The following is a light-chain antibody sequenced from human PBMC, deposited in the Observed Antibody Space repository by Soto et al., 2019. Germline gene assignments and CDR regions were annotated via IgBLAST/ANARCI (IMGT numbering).Light chain of an antibody. V-gene: IGKV3-15*01. CDR3: QQYNYWPPA. CDR1: QSISAN. J-gene: IGKJ1*01. CDR2: AAS. Sequence: EKVVTQSPAALSLSPGEKATLSCRTSQSISANLAWYRQRPGQAPRLLIYAASTRATGVPERFSGSGSGTEFTRTVSSLQSEDSAVYYCQQYNYWPPAFGQGTTVEMK.